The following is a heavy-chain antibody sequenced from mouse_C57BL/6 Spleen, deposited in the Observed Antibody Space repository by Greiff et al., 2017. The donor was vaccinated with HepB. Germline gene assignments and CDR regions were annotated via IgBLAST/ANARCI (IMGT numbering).Heavy chain of an antibody. CDR3: ARRRGLERWYFDV. CDR1: GYTFTSYW. Sequence: QVQLQQPGAELVMPGASVKLSCKASGYTFTSYWMHWVKQRPGQGLEWIGEIDPSDSYTNYNQKFKGKSTLTVDKSSSTAYMQLSSLTSEDSAVYYCARRRGLERWYFDVWGTGTTVTVSS. V-gene: IGHV1-69*01. J-gene: IGHJ1*03. CDR2: IDPSDSYT. D-gene: IGHD2-10*02.